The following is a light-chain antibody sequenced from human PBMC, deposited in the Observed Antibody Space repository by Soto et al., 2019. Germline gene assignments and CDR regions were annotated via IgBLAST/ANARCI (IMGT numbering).Light chain of an antibody. CDR1: SSDVGGYNY. J-gene: IGLJ1*01. CDR2: DVS. Sequence: QSVLTQPASVSGSPGQSITISCTGTSSDVGGYNYVSWYPQHPGKAPKLMTYDVSNRPSGVSNRFSGCKSGNTASLTISRLQAEGEADYYCSSYTRSSTYGCRTGTKVTV. V-gene: IGLV2-14*01. CDR3: SSYTRSSTYG.